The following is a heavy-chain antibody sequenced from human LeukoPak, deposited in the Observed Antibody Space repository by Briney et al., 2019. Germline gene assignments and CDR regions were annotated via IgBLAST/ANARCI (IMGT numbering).Heavy chain of an antibody. Sequence: GSLRLSCAASGFTFSSYAMSWVRQAPGKGLEWVSAISGSGGSTYYADSVKGRFTISRDNSKNTLYLQMNSLRAEDTAVYYCAKRAPDSSGYYRSYYFDYWGQGTLVTVSS. D-gene: IGHD3-22*01. CDR2: ISGSGGST. J-gene: IGHJ4*02. CDR3: AKRAPDSSGYYRSYYFDY. CDR1: GFTFSSYA. V-gene: IGHV3-23*01.